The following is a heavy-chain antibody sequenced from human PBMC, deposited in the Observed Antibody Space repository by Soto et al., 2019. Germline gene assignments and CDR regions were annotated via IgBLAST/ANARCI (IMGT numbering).Heavy chain of an antibody. V-gene: IGHV4-4*02. CDR1: GDSINSDVY. J-gene: IGHJ5*02. CDR2: IHHTGTT. CDR3: AMSAGWYAIPS. Sequence: QVQLQESGPGLVRPSGTLSLTCAVYGDSINSDVYWSWVRQPPGKGLEWIGEIHHTGTTTYNPSRKSRVSVSKDRSKNHFSLRPPSVPPAATAVYYCAMSAGWYAIPSWGQGTLVIVSS. D-gene: IGHD6-19*01.